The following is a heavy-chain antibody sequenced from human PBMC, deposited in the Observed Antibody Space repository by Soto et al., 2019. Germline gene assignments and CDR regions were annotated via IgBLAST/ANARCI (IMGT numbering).Heavy chain of an antibody. V-gene: IGHV4-4*07. J-gene: IGHJ4*02. Sequence: ETLSLTCTVSGGSITGXXWSWIRQPAGKGLEWIGRIYTSGGTNYNPSLKSRLTMSVDASKNQFSLRLTSVTAADTAVYYCARGFASSWYYFDFWGQGALVTVSS. CDR2: IYTSGGT. CDR3: ARGFASSWYYFDF. D-gene: IGHD6-13*01. CDR1: GGSITGXX.